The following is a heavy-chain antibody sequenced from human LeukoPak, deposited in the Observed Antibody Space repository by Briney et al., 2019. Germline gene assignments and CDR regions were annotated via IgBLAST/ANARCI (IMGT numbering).Heavy chain of an antibody. CDR2: INPNSGGT. D-gene: IGHD5-12*01. CDR1: GYTSTGYY. J-gene: IGHJ4*02. Sequence: ASVKVSCKASGYTSTGYYMHWVRQAPGQGLEWMGWINPNSGGTNYAQKFQGRVTVTRDTSISTAYMELSRLRSDDTAVYYCAREGGYDSGRSLNYWGQGTLVTVSS. V-gene: IGHV1-2*02. CDR3: AREGGYDSGRSLNY.